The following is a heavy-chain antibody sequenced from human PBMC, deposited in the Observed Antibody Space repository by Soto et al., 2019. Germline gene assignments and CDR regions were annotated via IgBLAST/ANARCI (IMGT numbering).Heavy chain of an antibody. D-gene: IGHD2-15*01. V-gene: IGHV3-30*19. CDR3: ARWWTTGVLDV. CDR2: TSYDGSNK. Sequence: QVQLVESGGGVVQPGTSLRLSCVGSGFTFRSYVIHWVRQAPGKGLEWVALTSYDGSNKYYDDSVKGRFTISRDNSRNTVDLQTGSLRLEDKALYYCARWWTTGVLDVWGQGTLVCVSS. CDR1: GFTFRSYV. J-gene: IGHJ4*02.